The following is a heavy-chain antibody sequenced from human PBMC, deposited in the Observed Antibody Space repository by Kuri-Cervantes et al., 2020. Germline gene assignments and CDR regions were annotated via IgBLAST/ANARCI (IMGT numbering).Heavy chain of an antibody. CDR1: GYTFTSYA. Sequence: SVKVSCKASGYTFTSYAMHWVRQAPGQRLEWMGWIIPIFGTANYAQKFQGRVTITADESTSTAYMELSSLRSEDTAVYYCARGAGYSSSWYENWFDPWGQGTLVTVSS. D-gene: IGHD6-13*01. CDR2: IIPIFGTA. CDR3: ARGAGYSSSWYENWFDP. J-gene: IGHJ5*02. V-gene: IGHV1-69*13.